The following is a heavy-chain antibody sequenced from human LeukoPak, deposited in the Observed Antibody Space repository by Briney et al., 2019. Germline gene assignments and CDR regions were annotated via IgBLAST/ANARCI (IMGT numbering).Heavy chain of an antibody. CDR2: IIPIFGTA. J-gene: IGHJ3*02. Sequence: GASVKVSCKASGGTFSSYAISWERQAPGQGLEWMGGIIPIFGTANYAQRFQGRVTITADESTSTAYMELSSLRSEDTAVYYCARPALANNAFDIWGQGTMVTVSS. V-gene: IGHV1-69*13. CDR1: GGTFSSYA. CDR3: ARPALANNAFDI.